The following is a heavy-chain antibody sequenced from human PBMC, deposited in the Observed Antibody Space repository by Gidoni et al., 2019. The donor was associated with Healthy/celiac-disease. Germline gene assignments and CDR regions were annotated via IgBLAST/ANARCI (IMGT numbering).Heavy chain of an antibody. D-gene: IGHD2-2*02. CDR3: ARSYLTYGMEV. Sequence: EVQLVESGGGLVKPGGSLRLSCAASGFTFSSYSMNWVRQAPWKGLEWVSYISSSSSYIYYADEVKGRFTISRDNAKNSLYLQMNSLRAEDTAVYYCARSYLTYGMEVWGQGTTVTVSS. J-gene: IGHJ6*02. CDR1: GFTFSSYS. V-gene: IGHV3-21*01. CDR2: ISSSSSYI.